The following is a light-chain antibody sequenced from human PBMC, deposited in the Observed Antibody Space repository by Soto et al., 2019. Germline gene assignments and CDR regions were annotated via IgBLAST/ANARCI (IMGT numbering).Light chain of an antibody. CDR2: GAS. CDR3: QQYVSSLGT. Sequence: EIVLTQSPGTLSLSPGERATLSCRASQSVSSNYLAWYQQKPGQAPRLLIYGASSRATGIPDRFSGSGSGTDFTLTISRLEPEDFAVYYCQQYVSSLGTFGEVTMVDIK. V-gene: IGKV3-20*01. J-gene: IGKJ4*02. CDR1: QSVSSNY.